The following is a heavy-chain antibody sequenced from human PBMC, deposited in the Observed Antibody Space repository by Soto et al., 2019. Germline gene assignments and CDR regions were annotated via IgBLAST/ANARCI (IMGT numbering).Heavy chain of an antibody. CDR3: ACLSTPAPKVVVITSYAFDI. V-gene: IGHV4-4*02. Sequence: QVQLQESGPGLVKPSGTLSLTCAVSGGSISSSNWWCWVRQPPGKGLEWIGEIYHSASTNYNPSLKSRVTISVDTSKNQFSLKLSSVPAADTDVYYCACLSTPAPKVVVITSYAFDILGQGTMVTLSS. J-gene: IGHJ3*02. CDR2: IYHSAST. D-gene: IGHD3-22*01. CDR1: GGSISSSNW.